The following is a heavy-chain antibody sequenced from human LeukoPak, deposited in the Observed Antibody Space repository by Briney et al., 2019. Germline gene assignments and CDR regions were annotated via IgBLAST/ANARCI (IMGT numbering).Heavy chain of an antibody. V-gene: IGHV4-59*01. CDR1: GGSITNDY. CDR3: ATSYDHGWLIGS. J-gene: IGHJ4*02. D-gene: IGHD3-16*01. CDR2: IHYSGTI. Sequence: KPSETLSLTCTVSGGSITNDYWDWIRQSSGKQLEWIGSIHYSGTINYSPSLKSRITISLDTSKNQFSLKLSSVTAADTAMYYCATSYDHGWLIGSWGQGTLVTVSS.